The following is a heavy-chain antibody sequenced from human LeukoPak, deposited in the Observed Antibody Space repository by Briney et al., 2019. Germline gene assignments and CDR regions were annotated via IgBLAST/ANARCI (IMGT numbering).Heavy chain of an antibody. CDR3: ARRRGYSYGYYNWFDP. CDR2: INHSGST. J-gene: IGHJ5*02. Sequence: SETLSLTCAVYGGSFSGYYWSWIRQPPGKGLELNGEINHSGSTNYNPSLKSRVTISVDTSKNQFSLKLSSVTAADTAVYYCARRRGYSYGYYNWFDPWGQGTLVTVSS. D-gene: IGHD5-18*01. V-gene: IGHV4-34*01. CDR1: GGSFSGYY.